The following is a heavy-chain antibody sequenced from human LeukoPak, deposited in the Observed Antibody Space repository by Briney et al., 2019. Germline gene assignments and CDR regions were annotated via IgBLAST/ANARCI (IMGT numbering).Heavy chain of an antibody. CDR3: ARDPRXVGASYYYYYMDV. V-gene: IGHV4-38-2*02. CDR2: IHHSGST. D-gene: IGHD1-26*01. J-gene: IGHJ6*03. Sequence: SETLSLTCAVSGYSISSGYYWGWIRQPPGKGLEWIGNIHHSGSTYYNPSLRSRVTISVDTSKNQFSLKLSSVTAADTAVYYCARDPRXVGASYYYYYMDVWGKGTKVTVSS. CDR1: GYSISSGYY.